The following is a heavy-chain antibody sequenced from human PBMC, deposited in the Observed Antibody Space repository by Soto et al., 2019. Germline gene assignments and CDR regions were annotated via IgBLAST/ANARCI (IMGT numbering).Heavy chain of an antibody. CDR1: GFTFDDYA. CDR2: INWNSGSI. Sequence: EVQLVESGGGLVQPGRSLRISCAASGFTFDDYAMHWVRQVPGKGLEWVSGINWNSGSIGYADSVKGRFAISRDNAKNSLHLQMNSLRAEDTAFYYCVKDESINWYSGHFRHWGQGTLVTVSS. CDR3: VKDESINWYSGHFRH. D-gene: IGHD6-13*01. V-gene: IGHV3-9*01. J-gene: IGHJ1*01.